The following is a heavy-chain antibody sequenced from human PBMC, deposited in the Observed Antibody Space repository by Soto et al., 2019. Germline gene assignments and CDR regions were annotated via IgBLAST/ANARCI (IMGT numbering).Heavy chain of an antibody. CDR3: ARLVGTGNYQRGYFDH. Sequence: QLQLQESGPGLVKPSETLSLACTVSGGSISSTTYYWGWIRQPPGRGLEWFGSVDYNGGTNSTPSLTRRLTISVDTSKHQFSLRLTSVTAADTAVYYCARLVGTGNYQRGYFDHWGQGTLVTV. D-gene: IGHD1-7*01. CDR1: GGSISSTTYY. V-gene: IGHV4-39*01. J-gene: IGHJ1*01. CDR2: VDYNGGT.